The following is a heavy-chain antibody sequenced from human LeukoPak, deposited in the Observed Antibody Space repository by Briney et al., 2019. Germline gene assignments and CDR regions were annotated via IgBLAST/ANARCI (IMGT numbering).Heavy chain of an antibody. J-gene: IGHJ6*02. Sequence: GGSLRLSCAASGFTFSSYAMSWVRQAPGKGLEWVSAISGSGGSTYYADSVKGRFTISRDNSKNTLYLQMNSLRAEGTAVYYCAKSRRITIFGVVITDYYYYGMDVWGQGTTVTVSS. D-gene: IGHD3-3*01. V-gene: IGHV3-23*01. CDR2: ISGSGGST. CDR1: GFTFSSYA. CDR3: AKSRRITIFGVVITDYYYYGMDV.